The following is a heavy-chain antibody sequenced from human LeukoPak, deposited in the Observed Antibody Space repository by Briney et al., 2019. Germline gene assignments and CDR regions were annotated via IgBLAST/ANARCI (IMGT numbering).Heavy chain of an antibody. CDR3: ARDCSSTSCYGNFDY. CDR2: INTNTGNP. D-gene: IGHD2-2*01. Sequence: ASVKVSCKASGYTFTSYAMNWVRQAPGQGLEWMGWINTNTGNPTYAQGFAGRFVFSLDTSVSTAYLQISSLKAEDTAVYYCARDCSSTSCYGNFDYWGQGTLVTVSS. CDR1: GYTFTSYA. V-gene: IGHV7-4-1*02. J-gene: IGHJ4*02.